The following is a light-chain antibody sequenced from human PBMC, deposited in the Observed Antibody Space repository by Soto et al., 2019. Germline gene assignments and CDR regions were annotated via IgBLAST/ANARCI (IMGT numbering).Light chain of an antibody. V-gene: IGKV1-39*01. CDR2: AAS. Sequence: EIQVTQSPSSLSASVGDRVTITCRTSQSISGYLNWYRHKPGKAPTLLIYAASTLQSGVPSRFSGSGSGTDFTLTISNLQPEDFATYYCQQSYSTLPITFGHGRRLEIK. CDR3: QQSYSTLPIT. CDR1: QSISGY. J-gene: IGKJ5*01.